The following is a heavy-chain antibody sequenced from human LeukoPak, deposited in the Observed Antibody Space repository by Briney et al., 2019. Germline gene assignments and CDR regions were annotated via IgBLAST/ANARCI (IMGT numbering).Heavy chain of an antibody. Sequence: PSQTLSLTCTVSGGSISSAGHYWSWIRQHPGKGLEWIGYIYYSGRTYYKPSLESRLTISIDTSKNQFSLKLSSVSAADTAVYYCARVLSPDHDTSGYYFDNWGQGTLVTVSS. CDR1: GGSISSAGHY. D-gene: IGHD3-22*01. V-gene: IGHV4-31*03. CDR2: IYYSGRT. CDR3: ARVLSPDHDTSGYYFDN. J-gene: IGHJ4*02.